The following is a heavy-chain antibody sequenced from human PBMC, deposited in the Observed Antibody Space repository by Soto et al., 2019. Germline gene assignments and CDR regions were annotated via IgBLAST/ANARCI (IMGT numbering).Heavy chain of an antibody. D-gene: IGHD3-16*01. CDR1: GYTFTNYD. J-gene: IGHJ4*02. CDR2: KNPDSGDT. V-gene: IGHV1-8*01. Sequence: QVQRVQSGAEVKEPGASVKVSCKASGYTFTNYDINWVRQATGQGPEWKGWKNPDSGDTGNVPNFQGRVTMTRSTFISKNDMEMKDLGFEGPGGYYWAGNRWGTGVHIDFLGQGTLVTVSS. CDR3: AGNRWGTGVHIDF.